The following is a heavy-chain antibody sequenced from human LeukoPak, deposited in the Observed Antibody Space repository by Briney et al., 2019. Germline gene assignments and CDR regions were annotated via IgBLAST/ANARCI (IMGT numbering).Heavy chain of an antibody. CDR1: GFTFTSYA. Sequence: GGSLRLSCAAPGFTFTSYAMHSVRQAPGKGLEYVSAIISNGGSTYYANSVKDRFTISRDNSKNTLYLPMGSLRAEDMAVYYCARDPLPGVLGYYFDYWGQGTLVTVSS. CDR2: IISNGGST. CDR3: ARDPLPGVLGYYFDY. V-gene: IGHV3-64*01. J-gene: IGHJ4*02. D-gene: IGHD3-10*01.